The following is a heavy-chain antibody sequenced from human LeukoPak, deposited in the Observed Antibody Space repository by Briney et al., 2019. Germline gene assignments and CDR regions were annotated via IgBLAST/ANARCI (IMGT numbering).Heavy chain of an antibody. CDR3: ARVSIVYDYFDY. CDR2: IYYSGST. V-gene: IGHV4-31*03. D-gene: IGHD2-8*01. Sequence: SETLSLTCTVSGGSISSGGYYWSWIRQHPGKGLEWIGYIYYSGSTYYNPSHKSRVTISVDTSKNQFSLKLSSVTAADTAVYYCARVSIVYDYFDYWGQGTLVTVSS. J-gene: IGHJ4*02. CDR1: GGSISSGGYY.